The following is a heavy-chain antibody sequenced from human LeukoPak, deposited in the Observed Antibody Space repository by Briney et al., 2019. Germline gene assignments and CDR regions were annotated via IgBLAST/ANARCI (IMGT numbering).Heavy chain of an antibody. J-gene: IGHJ4*02. V-gene: IGHV3-7*01. Sequence: GGSLRLSCAASGFTFSSYWMSWVRQAPGKGLEWVANIKQDGSEKYYVDSMKGRFTITRDNAKNSLYLQMNSLRAEDTAVYYCARVVGYQYYFDFWGQGTLVTVSS. D-gene: IGHD5-18*01. CDR2: IKQDGSEK. CDR1: GFTFSSYW. CDR3: ARVVGYQYYFDF.